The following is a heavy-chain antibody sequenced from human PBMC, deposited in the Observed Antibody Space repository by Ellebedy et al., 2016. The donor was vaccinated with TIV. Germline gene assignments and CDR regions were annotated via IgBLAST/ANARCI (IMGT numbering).Heavy chain of an antibody. CDR2: ISAYNGNT. CDR3: ARDPSPYSGSYYDFDY. CDR1: GYTFTSYG. V-gene: IGHV1-18*01. D-gene: IGHD1-26*01. J-gene: IGHJ4*02. Sequence: ASVKVSCKASGYTFTSYGISWVRQAPGQGLEWMGWISAYNGNTNYAQKLQGRVTMTTDTSTSTAYMELRSLRSDDTAVYYCARDPSPYSGSYYDFDYWGQGTLVTVSS.